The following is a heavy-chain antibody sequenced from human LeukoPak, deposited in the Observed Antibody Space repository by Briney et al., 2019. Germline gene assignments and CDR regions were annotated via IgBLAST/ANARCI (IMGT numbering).Heavy chain of an antibody. CDR3: AKEWGVDYGLRY. D-gene: IGHD4-17*01. CDR1: GLTFSNFG. CDR2: ISGSGGST. Sequence: GGTLTPSCAPSGLTFSNFGMSWVRQAPGRGRGWVSVISGSGGSTYYADSVKGRFAISRDNSKNTLYLQMNSLRADDTAVYYCAKEWGVDYGLRYWGQGTLVTVSS. V-gene: IGHV3-23*01. J-gene: IGHJ4*02.